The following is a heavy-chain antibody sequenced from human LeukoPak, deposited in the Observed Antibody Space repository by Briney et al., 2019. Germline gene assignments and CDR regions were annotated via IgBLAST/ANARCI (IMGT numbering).Heavy chain of an antibody. D-gene: IGHD3-10*01. CDR1: GDSISSGYY. CDR3: ARQTGSGLFSLP. J-gene: IGHJ4*02. V-gene: IGHV4-38-2*02. Sequence: SETLSLTCTVSGDSISSGYYWGWIRQPPGKGLEWIGSMYHSGSTHYNPSLKSRVTISLDTSKNQFSVKLSSVTAAATAVYYCARQTGSGLFSLPGGQGTLVTVSS. CDR2: MYHSGST.